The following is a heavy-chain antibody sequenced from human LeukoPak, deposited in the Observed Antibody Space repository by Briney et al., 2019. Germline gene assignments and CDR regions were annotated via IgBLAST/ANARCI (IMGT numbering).Heavy chain of an antibody. Sequence: GGSLRLSCAASGFTFSDYYMSWTRQAPAKGLEWLSYISGSGSHTTYADSVRGRFTISRDNAKNSLSLQVNSLRADDTAVYYCARVGSTVAAGTPDYWGQGTLVTVSS. D-gene: IGHD6-13*01. CDR1: GFTFSDYY. J-gene: IGHJ4*02. CDR2: ISGSGSHT. CDR3: ARVGSTVAAGTPDY. V-gene: IGHV3-11*06.